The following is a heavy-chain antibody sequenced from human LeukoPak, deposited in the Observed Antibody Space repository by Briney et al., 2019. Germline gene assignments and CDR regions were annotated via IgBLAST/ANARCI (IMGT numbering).Heavy chain of an antibody. CDR2: IRYDGSNK. Sequence: GGSLRLSCAASGFIFSKYGMHWVRQAPGKGLEWVAFIRYDGSNKYYADSVKGRFTISRDNSKNTLNLRMNSLRVEDTAVYYCAKERGYSGYNHYFDYWGQGSLVTVSS. CDR3: AKERGYSGYNHYFDY. J-gene: IGHJ4*02. CDR1: GFIFSKYG. V-gene: IGHV3-30*02. D-gene: IGHD5-12*01.